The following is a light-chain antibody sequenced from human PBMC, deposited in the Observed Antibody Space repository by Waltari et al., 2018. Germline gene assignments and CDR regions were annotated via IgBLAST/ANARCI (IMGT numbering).Light chain of an antibody. Sequence: QSVLTQPPSVSGAPGQRVTISCTGNRSNIGAGYDVHWYQQLPGTAPKLLIYGNTNRPSEVPDRFSGSTAGTSASLAITGLQAEDEADYYCQSYDSSLSGWVFGGGTKLTVL. CDR3: QSYDSSLSGWV. CDR1: RSNIGAGYD. V-gene: IGLV1-40*01. CDR2: GNT. J-gene: IGLJ3*02.